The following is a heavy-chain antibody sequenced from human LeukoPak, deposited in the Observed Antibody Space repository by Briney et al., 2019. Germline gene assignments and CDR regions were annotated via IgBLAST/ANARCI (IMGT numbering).Heavy chain of an antibody. J-gene: IGHJ4*02. D-gene: IGHD1-26*01. CDR2: ISYDGSNK. V-gene: IGHV3-30*03. Sequence: SGGSLRLSCAASGFTFSSYGMHWVRQAPGKGLEWVAVISYDGSNKYYADSVKGRFTISRDNSKNTLYLQMNSLRAEDTAVYYCAGVGATGAFDYWGQGTLVTVSS. CDR1: GFTFSSYG. CDR3: AGVGATGAFDY.